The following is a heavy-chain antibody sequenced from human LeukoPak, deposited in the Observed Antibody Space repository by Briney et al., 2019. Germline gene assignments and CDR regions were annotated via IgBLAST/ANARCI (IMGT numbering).Heavy chain of an antibody. V-gene: IGHV4-34*01. CDR3: ARGSYDSSGYYLYYFDY. J-gene: IGHJ4*02. D-gene: IGHD3-22*01. Sequence: PSETLSLTYAVYGGSFSGYYWSWIRQPPGKGLEWIGEINHSGSTNYNPSLKSRVTISVDTSKNQFSVKLSSVTAADTAVYYCARGSYDSSGYYLYYFDYWGQGTLVTVSS. CDR1: GGSFSGYY. CDR2: INHSGST.